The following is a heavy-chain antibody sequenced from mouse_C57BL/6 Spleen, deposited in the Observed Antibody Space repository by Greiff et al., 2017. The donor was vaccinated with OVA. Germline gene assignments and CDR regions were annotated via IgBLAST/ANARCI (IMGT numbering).Heavy chain of an antibody. CDR1: GYSITSGYD. CDR3: ARGGYGNGGAWFAY. D-gene: IGHD2-1*01. Sequence: EVKLVESGPGMVKPSQSLSLTCTVTGYSITSGYDWHWIRHFPGNKLEWMGYISYSGSTNYNPSLKSRISITHDTSKNHFFLKLNSVTTEDTATYYCARGGYGNGGAWFAYWGQGTLVTVSA. J-gene: IGHJ3*01. V-gene: IGHV3-1*01. CDR2: ISYSGST.